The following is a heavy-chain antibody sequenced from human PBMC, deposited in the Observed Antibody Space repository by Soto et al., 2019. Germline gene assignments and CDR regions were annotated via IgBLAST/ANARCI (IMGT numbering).Heavy chain of an antibody. CDR1: GFTLSTYS. J-gene: IGHJ3*01. V-gene: IGHV3-48*01. Sequence: GGLLRLSCALSGFTLSTYSINWVRQAPGRGLEWIAHIRPSGTPIYYVDSVKGRFTISGDNAENSLYLQMNSLRADDTAVYYCVRDRDFAFDLWGQGTKVTVSS. CDR2: IRPSGTPI. CDR3: VRDRDFAFDL.